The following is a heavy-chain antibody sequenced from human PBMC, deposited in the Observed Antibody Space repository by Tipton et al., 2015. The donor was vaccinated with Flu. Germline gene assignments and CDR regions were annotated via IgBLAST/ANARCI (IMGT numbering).Heavy chain of an antibody. Sequence: TLSLTCIVSGGSISTDYWSWIRQPPGKGLEWIGYVYNSGSTNYNPSLKSRVTISVDTSKNQFSLRLTSVTAADTAVYYCARSIVGSITEPYYLDYWGQGTLVTVSS. CDR3: ARSIVGSITEPYYLDY. J-gene: IGHJ4*02. CDR1: GGSISTDY. CDR2: VYNSGST. D-gene: IGHD1-26*01. V-gene: IGHV4-59*01.